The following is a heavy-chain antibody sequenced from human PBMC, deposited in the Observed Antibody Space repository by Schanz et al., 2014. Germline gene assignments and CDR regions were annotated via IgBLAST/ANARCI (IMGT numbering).Heavy chain of an antibody. V-gene: IGHV3-23*04. D-gene: IGHD1-26*01. CDR1: GFTFSIYA. CDR2: ISGSGGSK. Sequence: EVQLVESGGGLVQPGGSLRLSCSASGFTFSIYAMHWVRQAPGKGLEWVSAISGSGGSKYYADPVKGRFTISRDNSKNTLYLQMKSLRAEDTGLYFCARGGSGSHYRLDYWGQGTLVTVSS. CDR3: ARGGSGSHYRLDY. J-gene: IGHJ4*02.